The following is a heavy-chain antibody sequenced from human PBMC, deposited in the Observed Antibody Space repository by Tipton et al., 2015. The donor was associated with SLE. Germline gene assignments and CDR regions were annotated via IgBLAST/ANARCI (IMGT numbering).Heavy chain of an antibody. V-gene: IGHV3-74*01. CDR2: INSDKTST. D-gene: IGHD3-16*01. Sequence: SLRLSCEASGFTLSLHWMHWVRQAPGKGLVWISRINSDKTSTSYADSVKGRFTISRDNTKNTLYLQMNSLKVEDTAIYYCVRRRQGRTRAFGYWGQGTLVTVSS. J-gene: IGHJ4*02. CDR3: VRRRQGRTRAFGY. CDR1: GFTLSLHW.